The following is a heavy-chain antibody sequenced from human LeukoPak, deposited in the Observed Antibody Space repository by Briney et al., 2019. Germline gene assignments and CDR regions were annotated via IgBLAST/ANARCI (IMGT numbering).Heavy chain of an antibody. CDR2: FDPEDGET. D-gene: IGHD3-10*01. CDR3: ATGAYMIRGVIITGVFDY. Sequence: GASVKVSCKVSGYTLTELSMHWVRQAPGKGLEWMGGFDPEDGETIYAQKFQGRVTMTEDTSTDTAYMELSSLRSDDTAVYYCATGAYMIRGVIITGVFDYWGQGTLVTVSS. J-gene: IGHJ4*02. V-gene: IGHV1-24*01. CDR1: GYTLTELS.